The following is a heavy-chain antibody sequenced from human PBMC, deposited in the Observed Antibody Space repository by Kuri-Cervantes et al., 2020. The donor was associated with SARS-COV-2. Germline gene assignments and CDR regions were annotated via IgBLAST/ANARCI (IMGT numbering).Heavy chain of an antibody. V-gene: IGHV4-59*01. J-gene: IGHJ6*02. D-gene: IGHD5-12*01. CDR2: IYYSGST. CDR3: ARGGGRPSYYYGMDV. Sequence: SETLSLTCTVSGGSISSYYWSWIRQPPGKGLEWIGYIYYSGSTNYNPSLKSRVTISVDTSKNQFSLKLSSVTAADTAVYYCARGGGRPSYYYGMDVWGQGTTVTVSS. CDR1: GGSISSYY.